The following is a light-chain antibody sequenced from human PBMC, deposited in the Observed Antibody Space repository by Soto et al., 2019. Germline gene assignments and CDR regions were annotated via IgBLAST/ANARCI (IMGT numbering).Light chain of an antibody. CDR3: QQYATSPLT. CDR2: GAS. J-gene: IGKJ4*01. CDR1: QSVARNS. V-gene: IGKV3-20*01. Sequence: ESVLTQSPGRLSLSPGERATLSCRASQSVARNSIAWYQQKVGQPPRLLIYGASGRATGVPDRISGSGSGTVFTLTIERVEAEDFAVYHCQQYATSPLTFGGGTTLEIK.